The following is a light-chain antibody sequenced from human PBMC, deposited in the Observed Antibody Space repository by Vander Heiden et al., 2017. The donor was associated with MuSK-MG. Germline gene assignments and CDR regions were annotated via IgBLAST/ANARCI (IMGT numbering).Light chain of an antibody. J-gene: IGKJ1*01. CDR1: QGISSY. Sequence: VIWMTQSPSLLSASTGDRVTISRRMRQGISSYLDWYQQKTGKEPEILINSASTLQSGVPSRLSGSGSGTDFTLTISCLQSEDFATYYCQQYYSGPPRTFGQGTKVEIK. CDR3: QQYYSGPPRT. CDR2: SAS. V-gene: IGKV1D-8*03.